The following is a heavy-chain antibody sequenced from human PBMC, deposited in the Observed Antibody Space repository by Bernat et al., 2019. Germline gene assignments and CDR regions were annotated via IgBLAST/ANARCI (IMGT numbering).Heavy chain of an antibody. J-gene: IGHJ4*02. CDR3: ARVPGITVVAHPRFDY. V-gene: IGHV4-59*01. CDR1: GGSIGSYY. CDR2: IYYSGST. Sequence: QVQLQESGPGLVKPSETLSLTCTVSGGSIGSYYWTWIRQPPGKGLECIGYIYYSGSTSYNPSLKSRVTISVDTSKNQFSLKLSSVTAADTAVYYCARVPGITVVAHPRFDYWGQGTLVTVSS. D-gene: IGHD6-19*01.